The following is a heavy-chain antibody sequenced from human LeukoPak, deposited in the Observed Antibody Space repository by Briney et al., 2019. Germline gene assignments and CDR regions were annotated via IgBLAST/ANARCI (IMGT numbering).Heavy chain of an antibody. D-gene: IGHD6-6*01. CDR3: AKDGDSSSSGYYYFYMDV. Sequence: GGSLRLSCAASGFTFSSYAMSWVRQAPGKGLEWVSAISGSGGSTYYADSVKGRFTTSRDNSKNTLYLQMNSLRAEDTAVYYCAKDGDSSSSGYYYFYMDVWGKGTTVTVSS. J-gene: IGHJ6*03. CDR1: GFTFSSYA. CDR2: ISGSGGST. V-gene: IGHV3-23*01.